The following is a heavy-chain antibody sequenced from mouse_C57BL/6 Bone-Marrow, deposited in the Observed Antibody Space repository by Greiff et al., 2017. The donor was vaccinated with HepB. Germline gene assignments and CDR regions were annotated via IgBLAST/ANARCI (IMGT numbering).Heavy chain of an antibody. CDR2: IWSGGST. CDR3: AKNRLLRHWYFDV. J-gene: IGHJ1*03. D-gene: IGHD1-2*01. V-gene: IGHV2-4*01. CDR1: GFSLTSYG. Sequence: QVQLKESGPGLVQPSQSLSITCPVSGFSLTSYGVHWVRQPPGKGLEWLGVIWSGGSTDYTAAFISRLSISKDNSKSHVFFKMNSLQADDTAIYYCAKNRLLRHWYFDVWGTGTTVTVSS.